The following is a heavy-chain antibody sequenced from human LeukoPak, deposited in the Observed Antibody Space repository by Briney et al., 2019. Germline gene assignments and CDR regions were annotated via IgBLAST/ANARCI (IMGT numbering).Heavy chain of an antibody. CDR1: GGSISSGGYY. J-gene: IGHJ4*02. V-gene: IGHV4-61*02. CDR3: ARVSLVRGAPDYYFDY. D-gene: IGHD3-10*01. CDR2: IYSTGST. Sequence: SETLSLTCTVSGGSISSGGYYWSWIRQPAGKGLEYLGRIYSTGSTNYNPSLRSRVTMSVDTPKNQFSLKLSSVTAADTAVYYCARVSLVRGAPDYYFDYWGQGTLVTVSS.